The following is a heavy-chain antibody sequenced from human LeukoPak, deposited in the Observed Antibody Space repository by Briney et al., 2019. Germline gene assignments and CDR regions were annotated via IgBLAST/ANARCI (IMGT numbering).Heavy chain of an antibody. J-gene: IGHJ3*02. CDR3: ARGLPKYDAFDI. CDR1: GGSINNYY. D-gene: IGHD3-16*01. V-gene: IGHV4-4*07. CDR2: IYTRGST. Sequence: SETLSLTCTVSGGSINNYYWSWIRQPAGKGLEWIGRIYTRGSTNYNPSLKSRVTISVDTSKNQFSLKLSSVTAADTAVYYCARGLPKYDAFDIWGQGTMVTVSS.